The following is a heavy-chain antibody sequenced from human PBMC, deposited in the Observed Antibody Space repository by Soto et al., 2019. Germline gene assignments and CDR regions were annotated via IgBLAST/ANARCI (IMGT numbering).Heavy chain of an antibody. D-gene: IGHD2-15*01. CDR3: ARGLASAT. V-gene: IGHV4-61*01. Sequence: SETLSLTCSVSGDSVSRGHYYWTWIRQHPGKGLEWIGYIYSLGSSDYNPSLKSRVTISLEPSKNQFSLHLTAVTAADTAVYYCARGLASATWGHGTLVTVSS. CDR1: GDSVSRGHYY. J-gene: IGHJ5*01. CDR2: IYSLGSS.